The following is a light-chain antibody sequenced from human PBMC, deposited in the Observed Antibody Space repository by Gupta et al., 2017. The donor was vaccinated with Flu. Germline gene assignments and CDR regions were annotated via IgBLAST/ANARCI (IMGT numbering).Light chain of an antibody. V-gene: IGLV6-57*01. J-gene: IGLJ2*01. CDR3: QSYEV. CDR2: EED. CDR1: SGSIGINY. Sequence: NFMLTQPHSVSASPGKTVTISCTRSSGSIGINYVHWYQQRPGTSPTNVIYEEDKRPSGVPDRFSGSSARSANAASLTSAGVKNEDEADYYCQSYEVFGGGTKLTVL.